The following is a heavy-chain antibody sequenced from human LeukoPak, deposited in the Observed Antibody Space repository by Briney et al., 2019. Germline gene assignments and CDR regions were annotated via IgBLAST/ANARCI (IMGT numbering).Heavy chain of an antibody. CDR2: NYTSGST. Sequence: SETLSLTCTVSGGSISSDSYYWSWIRQPAGKGLEWIGRNYTSGSTNYNPSLKSRVTMSVDTSKNQFSLKLSSVTAADTAVYYCAREAPDGYSYDGWGQGTLVTVSS. CDR1: GGSISSDSYY. V-gene: IGHV4-61*02. J-gene: IGHJ4*02. CDR3: AREAPDGYSYDG. D-gene: IGHD5-18*01.